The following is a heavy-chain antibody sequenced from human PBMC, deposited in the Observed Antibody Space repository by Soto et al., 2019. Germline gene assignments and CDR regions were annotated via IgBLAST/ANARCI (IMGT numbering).Heavy chain of an antibody. CDR3: ASLEWESSGYADY. CDR2: IKRDGSEK. J-gene: IGHJ4*02. CDR1: GFTFGNNW. V-gene: IGHV3-7*03. Sequence: GGSLRLSCAASGFTFGNNWMSWVRQAPGKGLEWVANIKRDGSEKYYVDSVKGRFAISKENAKNTLYLQMNSLRADDTAVYYCASLEWESSGYADYWGQGTLVTVSS. D-gene: IGHD3-3*01.